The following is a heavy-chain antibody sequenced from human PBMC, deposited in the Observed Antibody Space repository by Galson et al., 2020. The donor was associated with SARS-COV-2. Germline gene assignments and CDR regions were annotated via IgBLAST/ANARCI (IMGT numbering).Heavy chain of an antibody. V-gene: IGHV3-33*01. Sequence: GESLQIPCAASGFTFRSYGMHWVRQAPGKGLERVAVIWYDGSNKYSADSVKGRFTISRDNSKNTLYLQMNSLRAEDPAVYYCARDLRLGDLPFNYWGQGTLVTVSS. D-gene: IGHD4-17*01. CDR3: ARDLRLGDLPFNY. CDR1: GFTFRSYG. J-gene: IGHJ4*02. CDR2: IWYDGSNK.